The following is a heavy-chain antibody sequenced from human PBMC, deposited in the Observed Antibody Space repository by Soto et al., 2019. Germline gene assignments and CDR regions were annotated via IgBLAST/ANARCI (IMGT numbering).Heavy chain of an antibody. CDR1: GYTFTSYG. CDR3: ASSQGPTWDAARDY. CDR2: ISAYNGNT. V-gene: IGHV1-18*01. D-gene: IGHD1-26*01. J-gene: IGHJ4*02. Sequence: ASVNVSCKASGYTFTSYGIRWVRQAPGQGLELMGWISAYNGNTNYAQKIQGRVTMTTXTXXXXAXMXLXXXXSDXTAVYYCASSQGPTWDAARDYWGQGTLFTVSS.